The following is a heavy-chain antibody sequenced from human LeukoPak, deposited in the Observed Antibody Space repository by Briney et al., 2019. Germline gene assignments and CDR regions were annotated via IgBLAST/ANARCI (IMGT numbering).Heavy chain of an antibody. Sequence: GGSLRLSCAASGFTFSSYSMNWVRQAPGKGLEWVSSISHSSSYIYYADSVKGRFTISRDNAKNSLYLQMNSLRAEDTAVYYCARASEAGGYGDYSYYFDYWGQGTLVTVSS. V-gene: IGHV3-21*01. J-gene: IGHJ4*02. CDR3: ARASEAGGYGDYSYYFDY. D-gene: IGHD4-17*01. CDR1: GFTFSSYS. CDR2: ISHSSSYI.